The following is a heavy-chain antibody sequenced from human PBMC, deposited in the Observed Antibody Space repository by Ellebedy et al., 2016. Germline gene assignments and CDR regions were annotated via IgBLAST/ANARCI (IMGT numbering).Heavy chain of an antibody. V-gene: IGHV4-39*01. Sequence: SETLSLXXTVSGGSVSSSSYYWGWIRQAPAKGLEWIGTVYYSGNTYYNPSLKSRVTMSVDTSKNQFSLKLSSVTAADTAVYYCARHFLYCSTTTCSQLNYFDPWGQGTLVTVSS. CDR3: ARHFLYCSTTTCSQLNYFDP. J-gene: IGHJ5*02. CDR2: VYYSGNT. CDR1: GGSVSSSSYY. D-gene: IGHD2-2*01.